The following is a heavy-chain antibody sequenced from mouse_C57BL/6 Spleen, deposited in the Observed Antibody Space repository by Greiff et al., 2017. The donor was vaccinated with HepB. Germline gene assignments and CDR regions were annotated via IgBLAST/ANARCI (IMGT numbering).Heavy chain of an antibody. V-gene: IGHV1-81*01. CDR1: GYTFTSYG. CDR2: IYPRSGNT. J-gene: IGHJ2*01. Sequence: VQLQQSGAELARPGASVKLPCKASGYTFTSYGISWVKQRTGQGLEWIGEIYPRSGNTYYNEKFKGKATLTADKSSSTAYMELRSLTSEDSAVYFCARRYYGSSYVDYWGQGTTRTVSS. D-gene: IGHD1-1*01. CDR3: ARRYYGSSYVDY.